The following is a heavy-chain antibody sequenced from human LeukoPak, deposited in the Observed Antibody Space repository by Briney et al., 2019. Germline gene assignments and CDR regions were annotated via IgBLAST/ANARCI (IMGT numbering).Heavy chain of an antibody. Sequence: GGSLRLSCGASGFTFSSYEMNWVRQAPGKGLEWVSYISSSGSTIYYADSVKGRFTISRDNSKNSLYLQMNSLRAEDTAVYFCARDLSPYYDTTNRFPWFDPWGQGTLVTVSS. CDR1: GFTFSSYE. CDR2: ISSSGSTI. V-gene: IGHV3-48*03. J-gene: IGHJ5*02. CDR3: ARDLSPYYDTTNRFPWFDP. D-gene: IGHD3-22*01.